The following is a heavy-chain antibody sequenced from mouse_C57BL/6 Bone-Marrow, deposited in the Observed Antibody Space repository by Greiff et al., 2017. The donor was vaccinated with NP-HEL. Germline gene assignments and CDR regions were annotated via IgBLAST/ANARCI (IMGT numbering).Heavy chain of an antibody. J-gene: IGHJ3*01. CDR2: ISYDGSN. D-gene: IGHD1-1*01. V-gene: IGHV3-6*01. CDR1: GYSITSGYY. CDR3: ARDYYGRGAY. Sequence: EVQLQESGPGLVKPSQSLSLTCSVTGYSITSGYYWNWIRQFPGNKLEWMGYISYDGSNNYNPSLKNRISITRDTSKNQFFLKLNSVTTEDTATYYCARDYYGRGAYWGQGTLVTVSA.